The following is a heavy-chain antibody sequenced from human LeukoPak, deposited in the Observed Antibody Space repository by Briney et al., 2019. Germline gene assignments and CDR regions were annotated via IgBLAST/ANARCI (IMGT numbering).Heavy chain of an antibody. V-gene: IGHV1-8*03. J-gene: IGHJ4*02. Sequence: ASVKVSCKASGYTFTSYDINWVRQATGQGLEWMGWMNPNSGNTGYAQKFQGRVTITRNTSISTAYMELSSLRSEDTAVYYCARGEEFGELIDYWGQGTLVTVSS. CDR3: ARGEEFGELIDY. D-gene: IGHD3-10*01. CDR2: MNPNSGNT. CDR1: GYTFTSYD.